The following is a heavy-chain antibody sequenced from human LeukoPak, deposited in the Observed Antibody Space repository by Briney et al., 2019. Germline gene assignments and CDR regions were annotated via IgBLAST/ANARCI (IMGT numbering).Heavy chain of an antibody. J-gene: IGHJ4*02. CDR3: ARGSRFGELWNDY. V-gene: IGHV3-30-3*01. CDR2: ISYDGSNK. CDR1: GFTFSSYA. Sequence: GGSLRLSCAASGFTFSSYAMHWVRQAPGKGLEWVAVISYDGSNKYYADSVKGRFTISRDNAKNSLYLQMNSLRAEDTAVYYCARGSRFGELWNDYWGQGTLVTVSS. D-gene: IGHD3-10*01.